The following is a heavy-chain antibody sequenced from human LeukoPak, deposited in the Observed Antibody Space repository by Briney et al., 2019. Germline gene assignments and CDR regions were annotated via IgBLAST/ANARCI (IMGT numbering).Heavy chain of an antibody. J-gene: IGHJ4*02. Sequence: SETLPLTCAVYGGSFSGYYWSWIRQPPGKGLEWIGEINHSGSTNYNPSLKSRVTISVDTSKNQFSLKLSSVTAADTAVYYCAREGLGFPDYWGQGTLVTVSS. CDR2: INHSGST. V-gene: IGHV4-34*01. D-gene: IGHD3-16*01. CDR3: AREGLGFPDY. CDR1: GGSFSGYY.